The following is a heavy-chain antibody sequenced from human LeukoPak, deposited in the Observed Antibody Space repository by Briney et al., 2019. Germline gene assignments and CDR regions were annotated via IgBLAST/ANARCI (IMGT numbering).Heavy chain of an antibody. Sequence: PSETLSLTCAVYGGSFSSYYWGWIRQPPGKGLAWIGTIYYSGSTYYNPSLKNRVTISVDTSKNQFSLNLSSVTAADTAVYYCARLGEYSYATVDYWGQGTLVTVSS. J-gene: IGHJ4*02. D-gene: IGHD5-18*01. CDR1: GGSFSSYY. CDR2: IYYSGST. CDR3: ARLGEYSYATVDY. V-gene: IGHV4-34*01.